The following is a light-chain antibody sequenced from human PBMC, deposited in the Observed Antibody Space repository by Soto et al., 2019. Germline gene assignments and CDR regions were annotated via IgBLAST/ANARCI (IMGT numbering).Light chain of an antibody. V-gene: IGKV1-5*03. CDR2: KAS. CDR1: QSISSW. Sequence: DIHMTQSPSTLSSSVGDRFTITVLASQSISSWLAWYQQKPGKAPKLLIYKASSLESGVPSRFSGSGSGTEFTLTISSLQPDDFATYYCQQYNSYSRTFGQGTKVDIK. CDR3: QQYNSYSRT. J-gene: IGKJ1*01.